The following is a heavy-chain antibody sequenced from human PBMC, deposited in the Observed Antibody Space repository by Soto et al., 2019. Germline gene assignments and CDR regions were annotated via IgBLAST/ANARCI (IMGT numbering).Heavy chain of an antibody. CDR2: TYYRSRFFS. CDR3: VRDRYSSSGWFDP. J-gene: IGHJ5*02. D-gene: IGHD3-10*01. V-gene: IGHV6-1*01. CDR1: GDSVSSYSAA. Sequence: QTLSLTCAISGDSVSSYSAAWNWIRQSPSGGLEWLGRTYYRSRFFSDYAESVKSRIIINPDTSKNQFSLQLKSVTPEDTAVYCCVRDRYSSSGWFDPWVQGTPVTVSA.